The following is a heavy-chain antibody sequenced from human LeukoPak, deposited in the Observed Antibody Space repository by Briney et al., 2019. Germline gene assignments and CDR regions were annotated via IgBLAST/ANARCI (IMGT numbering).Heavy chain of an antibody. CDR2: VHYIGTT. CDR1: GGSISNYY. D-gene: IGHD2-2*01. J-gene: IGHJ4*02. Sequence: SETLSLTCTVSGGSISNYYWSWIRQPPGKGLEWIGYVHYIGTTNDNPSLKSRVTISLDTSRNQFSLKLSSVTAADTAVYYCARGRPSAPVGFVEVSAVTTYYFDYWGQGTLVTVSS. CDR3: ARGRPSAPVGFVEVSAVTTYYFDY. V-gene: IGHV4-59*01.